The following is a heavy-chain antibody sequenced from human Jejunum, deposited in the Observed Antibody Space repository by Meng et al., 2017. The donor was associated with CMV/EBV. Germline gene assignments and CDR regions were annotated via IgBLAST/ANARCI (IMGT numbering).Heavy chain of an antibody. J-gene: IGHJ4*02. V-gene: IGHV1-18*01. CDR1: GYTVSTYG. CDR2: ISTYNDNR. CDR3: ARDLWPHIVVVTAPSEF. Sequence: RVQSWTSVKGPGTSVKACCKAYGYTVSTYGFNCVRQVPGQGLEWLGWISTYNDNRKTEQKVQGRVTMTADTATSTAYMGLRRLTSADTAVYYCARDLWPHIVVVTAPSEFWGQGTLVTVSS. D-gene: IGHD2-21*02.